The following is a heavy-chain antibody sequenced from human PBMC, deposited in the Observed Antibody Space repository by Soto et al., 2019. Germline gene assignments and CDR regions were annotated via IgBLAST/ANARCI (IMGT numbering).Heavy chain of an antibody. J-gene: IGHJ4*02. V-gene: IGHV3-23*01. Sequence: PGGSLRLSCVASGFTFSSYAMSWVRQAPGKGLEWVSAVSGSGDNTYYADSVKGRFTISRDNSKDTLYLQMSSLRAEDTALYYCAKRTFIAVADTLDYWGQGTLVTVSS. CDR1: GFTFSSYA. CDR2: VSGSGDNT. D-gene: IGHD6-19*01. CDR3: AKRTFIAVADTLDY.